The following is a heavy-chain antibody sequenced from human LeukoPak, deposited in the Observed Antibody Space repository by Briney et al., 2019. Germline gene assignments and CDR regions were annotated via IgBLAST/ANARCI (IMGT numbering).Heavy chain of an antibody. D-gene: IGHD5-18*01. V-gene: IGHV4-59*11. CDR1: GGSISSHY. CDR3: ARAGGGYSYGYHWFDP. CDR2: IYYSGST. Sequence: SEILSLTCTVSGGSISSHYWSWIRQPPGKGLEWIGYIYYSGSTNYNPSLKSRVTISVDTSKNQFSLKLSSVTAADTAVYYCARAGGGYSYGYHWFDPWGQGTLVTVSS. J-gene: IGHJ5*02.